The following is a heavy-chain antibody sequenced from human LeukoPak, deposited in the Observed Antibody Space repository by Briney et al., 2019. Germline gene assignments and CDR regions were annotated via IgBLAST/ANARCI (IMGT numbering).Heavy chain of an antibody. V-gene: IGHV3-7*01. D-gene: IGHD3-3*01. Sequence: GGSLRLSCAASEFSFSTYWMSWVRQAPGKGLEWVANIKQDGSETYYVDSVRGRFTISRDNAKNSLYLQMNSLRADDTAIYYCARDFWGAYRVDFYDYWGQGALVTVSS. CDR2: IKQDGSET. CDR3: ARDFWGAYRVDFYDY. CDR1: EFSFSTYW. J-gene: IGHJ4*02.